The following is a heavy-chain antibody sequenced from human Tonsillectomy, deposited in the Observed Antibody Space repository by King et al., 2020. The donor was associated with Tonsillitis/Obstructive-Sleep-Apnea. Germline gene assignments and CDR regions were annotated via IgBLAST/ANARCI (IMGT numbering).Heavy chain of an antibody. Sequence: QLVQSGAEVKKPGASVKVSCKASGYTFTDYTMHWVRQAPGQRLECMGWINAGNGNTKYSQKFQGRVTITRDKSASTAYMELSSLRTEDTALYYCAKDSPTYLGFENWGQGTMVTVSS. CDR2: INAGNGNT. CDR3: AKDSPTYLGFEN. D-gene: IGHD2-2*01. CDR1: GYTFTDYT. J-gene: IGHJ3*02. V-gene: IGHV1-3*01.